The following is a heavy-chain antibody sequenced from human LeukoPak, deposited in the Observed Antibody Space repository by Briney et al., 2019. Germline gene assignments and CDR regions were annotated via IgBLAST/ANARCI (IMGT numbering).Heavy chain of an antibody. CDR2: IYYSGST. Sequence: PSETLSLTCTVSGGSISSSSYYWGWIRQPPGKGLEWIGSIYYSGSTYYNPPLKSRVTISEDTSKNQFSLKLSSVTAADTAVYYCARLEIQLWLNYFDYWGQGTLVTVSS. D-gene: IGHD5-18*01. J-gene: IGHJ4*02. CDR3: ARLEIQLWLNYFDY. CDR1: GGSISSSSYY. V-gene: IGHV4-39*07.